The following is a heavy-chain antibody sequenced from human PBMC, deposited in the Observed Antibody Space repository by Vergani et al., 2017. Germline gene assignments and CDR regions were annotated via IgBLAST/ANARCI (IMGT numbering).Heavy chain of an antibody. CDR1: GFTFDDYG. CDR3: ARDVQDYYDSSGPVWYFDL. Sequence: EVQLVESGGGVVRPGGSLRLSCAASGFTFDDYGMSWVRHAPGKGLEWVSGINWNGGSTGYADSVKGRFTISRDNAKNSLYLQMNSLRAEDTALYHCARDVQDYYDSSGPVWYFDLWGRGTLVTVSS. D-gene: IGHD3-22*01. J-gene: IGHJ2*01. CDR2: INWNGGST. V-gene: IGHV3-20*01.